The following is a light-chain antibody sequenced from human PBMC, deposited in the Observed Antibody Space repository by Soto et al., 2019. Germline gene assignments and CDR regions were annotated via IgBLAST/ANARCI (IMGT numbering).Light chain of an antibody. CDR1: SSNIGAGYD. Sequence: QSVLTQPPSVSGAPGQRVTISCTGSSSNIGAGYDVHWYQQLPGTAPKLLIYGNSNRPAGVPDRFSGSKSGTSASLAITGLQAEDEADYSCQSYDSSLRGSVFGGGTPLTVL. CDR3: QSYDSSLRGSV. J-gene: IGLJ2*01. CDR2: GNS. V-gene: IGLV1-40*01.